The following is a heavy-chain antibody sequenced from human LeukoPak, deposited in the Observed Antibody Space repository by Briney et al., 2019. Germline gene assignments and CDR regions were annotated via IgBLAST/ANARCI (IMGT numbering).Heavy chain of an antibody. V-gene: IGHV4-59*01. CDR3: ARDRGGLDV. CDR2: IYYSGNT. Sequence: SETLSLTCTVSGGSINSYYWSWIRQPPGKGLEWIGYIYYSGNTNYNPSLKSRVTISLDTSKNQFSLKLNSVTAADTAVYYCARDRGGLDVWGQGTTVTVSS. CDR1: GGSINSYY. J-gene: IGHJ6*02. D-gene: IGHD3-10*01.